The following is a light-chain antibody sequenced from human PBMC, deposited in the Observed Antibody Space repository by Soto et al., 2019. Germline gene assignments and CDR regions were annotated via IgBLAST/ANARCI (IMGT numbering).Light chain of an antibody. CDR1: SSDVGGYNY. CDR3: SSYTRSSSYV. J-gene: IGLJ1*01. Sequence: QSALTQPASVSGSPGQSITISCTGTSSDVGGYNYVSWYQQHPGKAPKLMIYDVSNRPSGVSNRFSGSKSGNTASLTISGLHDEEEADYYCSSYTRSSSYVFGTGTKVTXL. V-gene: IGLV2-14*01. CDR2: DVS.